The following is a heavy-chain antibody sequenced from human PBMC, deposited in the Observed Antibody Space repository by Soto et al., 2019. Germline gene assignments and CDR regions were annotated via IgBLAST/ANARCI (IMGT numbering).Heavy chain of an antibody. CDR1: GGSISSYY. Sequence: QVQLQESGPGLVKPSETLSLTCTVSGGSISSYYWSWIRQPPGKGLEWIGYIYYSGSNNNPSLKSRVTISVDTSKNQFSLKLSSLTAADTAVYYCARNHAFDIWGQGTMVTVTS. CDR3: ARNHAFDI. CDR2: IYYSGS. V-gene: IGHV4-59*01. J-gene: IGHJ3*02.